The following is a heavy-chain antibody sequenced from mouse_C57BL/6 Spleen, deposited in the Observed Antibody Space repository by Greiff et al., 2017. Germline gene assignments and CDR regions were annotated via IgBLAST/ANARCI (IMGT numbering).Heavy chain of an antibody. J-gene: IGHJ2*01. CDR3: ARGYYGSSYFDY. Sequence: EVQLVESGGGLVKPGGSLKLSCAASGFTFSDYGMHWVRQAPEKGLEWVAYISSGSSTIYYADTVKGRFTISRDNAKNTRFLQMTSLRSEDTAMYYCARGYYGSSYFDYWGQGTTLTVSS. V-gene: IGHV5-17*01. CDR1: GFTFSDYG. D-gene: IGHD1-1*01. CDR2: ISSGSSTI.